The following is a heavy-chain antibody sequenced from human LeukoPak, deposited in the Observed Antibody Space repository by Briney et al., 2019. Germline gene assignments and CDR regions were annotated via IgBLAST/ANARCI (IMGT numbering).Heavy chain of an antibody. Sequence: PSETLSLTCAVYGGSFSGYYWSWIRQPAGKGLEWIGRIYTSGSTNYDPSLKSRVTMSVDTSKNQFSLKLSSVTAADTAVYYCARDRFHCSSTSRPFDLWGRGTLVTVSS. V-gene: IGHV4-4*07. D-gene: IGHD2-2*01. CDR1: GGSFSGYY. CDR2: IYTSGST. CDR3: ARDRFHCSSTSRPFDL. J-gene: IGHJ2*01.